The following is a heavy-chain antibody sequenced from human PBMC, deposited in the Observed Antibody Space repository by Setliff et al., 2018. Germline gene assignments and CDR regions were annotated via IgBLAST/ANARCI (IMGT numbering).Heavy chain of an antibody. V-gene: IGHV4-59*08. J-gene: IGHJ3*02. CDR2: ISDSGST. CDR3: ARHNLHGTATTFAFDI. D-gene: IGHD2-21*02. Sequence: SETLSLTCTVSGGSINSYYWSWIRQPPGKGLEWIAYISDSGSTNYNPSLKSRVTISLDASKNQFSLKLSSVTAADTAVYYCARHNLHGTATTFAFDIWGQGTMVTVSS. CDR1: GGSINSYY.